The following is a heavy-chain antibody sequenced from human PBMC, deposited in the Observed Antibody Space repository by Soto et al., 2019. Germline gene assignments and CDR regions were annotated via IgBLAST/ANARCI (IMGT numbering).Heavy chain of an antibody. CDR2: ISWNSGSI. Sequence: EVQLVESGGGLVQPGRSLRLSCAASGFTFDDYAMHWVRQAPGKGLEWVSGISWNSGSIGYADSVKGRSTISRDNAKNSLYLQMNSLRAEDTALYYCAKGYCSSTSCYRDYWGQGTLVTVSS. CDR3: AKGYCSSTSCYRDY. CDR1: GFTFDDYA. D-gene: IGHD2-2*01. V-gene: IGHV3-9*01. J-gene: IGHJ4*02.